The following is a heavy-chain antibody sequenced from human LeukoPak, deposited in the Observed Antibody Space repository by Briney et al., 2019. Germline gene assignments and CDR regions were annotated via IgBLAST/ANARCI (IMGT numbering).Heavy chain of an antibody. V-gene: IGHV4-31*03. Sequence: SQTLSLTCTVSGGSISSGGYYWSWIRQHPGKGLEWIGYIYYSGSTYYNPSLKSRVTISVDTSKNQFSLKLSSVTAADTAVYYCARVIVVVTWEYFDLWGRGTLVTVSS. J-gene: IGHJ2*01. D-gene: IGHD2-21*02. CDR1: GGSISSGGYY. CDR3: ARVIVVVTWEYFDL. CDR2: IYYSGST.